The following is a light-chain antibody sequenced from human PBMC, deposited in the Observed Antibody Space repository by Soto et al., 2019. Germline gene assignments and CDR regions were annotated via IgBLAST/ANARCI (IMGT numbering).Light chain of an antibody. CDR1: SSDVGGYNY. J-gene: IGLJ2*01. Sequence: QSALTQPASVSGSPGQSITISCTGTSSDVGGYNYVSWYQQHPGKAPKLMIYDVSNRPSGVSNRFSGSKSGNTASLTISGLQAEDEADYYCSSYTSSIVVFGVGTKLTVL. CDR3: SSYTSSIVV. V-gene: IGLV2-14*01. CDR2: DVS.